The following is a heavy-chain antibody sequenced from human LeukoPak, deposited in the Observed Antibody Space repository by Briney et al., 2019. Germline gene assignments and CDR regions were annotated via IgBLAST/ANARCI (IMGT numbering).Heavy chain of an antibody. CDR2: IYHSGGT. J-gene: IGHJ4*02. CDR3: ARPDFWSGYAFDY. CDR1: GGSISSSNW. V-gene: IGHV4-4*02. D-gene: IGHD3-3*01. Sequence: PSETLSLTCAVSGGSISSSNWWSWVRQPPGKGLEWIGEIYHSGGTNYNPSLKSRVTISVDTSKNQFSLKLSSVTAADTAVYYCARPDFWSGYAFDYWGQGTLVTVSS.